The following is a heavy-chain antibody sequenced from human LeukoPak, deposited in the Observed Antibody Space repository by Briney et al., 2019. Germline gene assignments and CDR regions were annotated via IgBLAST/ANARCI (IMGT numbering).Heavy chain of an antibody. J-gene: IGHJ5*02. CDR2: IYYSGST. CDR1: GGSFSSYY. Sequence: SETLSLTCTLSGGSFSSYYWSWIRQPPGKGLEWIGYIYYSGSTNYNPSLKSRVTISVDTSKNQFSLKLSSVTAADTAVCYCARALGYSYGRNWFDPWGQGTLVTVSS. D-gene: IGHD5-18*01. V-gene: IGHV4-59*01. CDR3: ARALGYSYGRNWFDP.